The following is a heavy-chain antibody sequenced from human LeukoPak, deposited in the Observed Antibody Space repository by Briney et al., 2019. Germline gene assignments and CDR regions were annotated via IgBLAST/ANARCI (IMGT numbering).Heavy chain of an antibody. CDR2: IYYSGST. CDR3: ARQRGNYYDSSGYPPFDY. J-gene: IGHJ4*02. V-gene: IGHV4-59*01. CDR1: GGSISSYY. Sequence: PSETLSLTCTVSGGSISSYYWSWIRQPPGKGLEWIGYIYYSGSTNYNPSLKSRVTISVDTSKNQFSLKLSSVTAADTAVYYCARQRGNYYDSSGYPPFDYWGQGTLVTVSS. D-gene: IGHD3-22*01.